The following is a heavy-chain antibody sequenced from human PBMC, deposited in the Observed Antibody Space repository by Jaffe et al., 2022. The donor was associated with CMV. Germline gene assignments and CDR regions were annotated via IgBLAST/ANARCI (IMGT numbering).Heavy chain of an antibody. CDR2: ISWNSGSI. CDR1: GFTFDDYA. J-gene: IGHJ4*02. D-gene: IGHD5-12*01. CDR3: AKGGRDGYNLLPSLGHYFDY. V-gene: IGHV3-9*01. Sequence: EVQLVESGGGLVQPGRSLRLSCAASGFTFDDYAMHWVRQAPGKGLEWVSGISWNSGSIGYADSVKGRFTISRDNAKNSLYLQMNSLRAEDTALYYCAKGGRDGYNLLPSLGHYFDYWGQGTLVTVSS.